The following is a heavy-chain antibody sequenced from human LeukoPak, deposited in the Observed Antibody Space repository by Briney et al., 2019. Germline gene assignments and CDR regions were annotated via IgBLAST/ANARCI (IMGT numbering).Heavy chain of an antibody. Sequence: GESLRLSCAASGFTFSSYWMSWVRQAPGKGLEWVANIKQDGSEKYYVGSVKGRFTISRDNAKNSLYLQMNSLRAEDTAVYYCARGPRTYYYDSSGYPFDYWGQGTLVTVSS. CDR1: GFTFSSYW. D-gene: IGHD3-22*01. CDR3: ARGPRTYYYDSSGYPFDY. V-gene: IGHV3-7*01. CDR2: IKQDGSEK. J-gene: IGHJ4*02.